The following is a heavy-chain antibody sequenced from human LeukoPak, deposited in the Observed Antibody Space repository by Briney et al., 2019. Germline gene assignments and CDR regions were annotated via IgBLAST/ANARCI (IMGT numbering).Heavy chain of an antibody. V-gene: IGHV3-23*01. D-gene: IGHD2-8*01. Sequence: GGSLILSCAASGFTFSSYAMSWVRQAPGKGLEWVSAISGSGGSTYYADSVKGRFTISRDNSKNTLYLQMNSLRAEDTAVYYCAKVQYCTNGVCDAFGIWGQGTMVTVSS. CDR2: ISGSGGST. CDR3: AKVQYCTNGVCDAFGI. CDR1: GFTFSSYA. J-gene: IGHJ3*02.